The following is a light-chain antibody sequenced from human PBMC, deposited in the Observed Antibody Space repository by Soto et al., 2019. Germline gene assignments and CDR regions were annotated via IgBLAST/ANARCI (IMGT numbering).Light chain of an antibody. CDR3: QSYDSSLSSGVVV. Sequence: QPVLTQPPSVSGAPGQRVTISCTGSSSNIGAGYDVHWYQQLPGTAPKLLIYGNSNRPSGVPDRFSGSKSGTSASLAITGLQAQDEADDYCQSYDSSLSSGVVVFGGGTKLTVL. CDR1: SSNIGAGYD. J-gene: IGLJ2*01. CDR2: GNS. V-gene: IGLV1-40*01.